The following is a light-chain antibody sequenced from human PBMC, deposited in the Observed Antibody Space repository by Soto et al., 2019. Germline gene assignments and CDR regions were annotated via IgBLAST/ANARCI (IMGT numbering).Light chain of an antibody. CDR2: GAS. J-gene: IGKJ1*01. Sequence: IVLTHSPGTLSLSAGQGATLSGRSSQSVSSSYLAWYQQKPGQAPRLLIYGASSRATGIPDRFSGSGSGTDFTLTISRLEPEDFAVYYCQQYGSSPWTFGQGTKVDNK. CDR1: QSVSSSY. V-gene: IGKV3-20*01. CDR3: QQYGSSPWT.